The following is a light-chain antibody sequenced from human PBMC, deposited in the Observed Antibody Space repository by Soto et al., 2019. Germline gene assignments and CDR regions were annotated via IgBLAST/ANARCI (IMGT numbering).Light chain of an antibody. J-gene: IGKJ5*01. V-gene: IGKV3-11*01. CDR2: DAS. Sequence: EVVMTQSPATVSVSPGERATLSCRASQSVSIYLAWYQQEPGQAPRLLIYDASNRATGIPARFSGSGSGTDFTLTISSLEPEDFAVYYCQQRSNWPPKITFGQGTRLEIK. CDR1: QSVSIY. CDR3: QQRSNWPPKIT.